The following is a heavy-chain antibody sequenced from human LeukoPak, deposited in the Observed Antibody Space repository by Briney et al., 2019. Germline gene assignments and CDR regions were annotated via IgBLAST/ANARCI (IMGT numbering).Heavy chain of an antibody. V-gene: IGHV4-4*07. CDR2: IHTSGGN. J-gene: IGHJ3*02. CDR3: ARFPSFYDLSGAANAFDI. Sequence: SETLSLTCTVSADFISNFWWNWIRLPAGKGLEWIGRIHTSGGNNYNPSLRSRVTMSLDMSKNQFSLQLTSVTAADTAVYYCARFPSFYDLSGAANAFDIWGQGTMVIVSS. D-gene: IGHD2-15*01. CDR1: ADFISNFW.